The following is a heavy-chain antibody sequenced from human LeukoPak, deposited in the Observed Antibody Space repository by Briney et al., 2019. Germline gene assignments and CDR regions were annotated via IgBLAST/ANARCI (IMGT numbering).Heavy chain of an antibody. CDR1: GGTFSSYA. CDR2: IIPIFGTA. V-gene: IGHV1-69*05. J-gene: IGHJ4*02. CDR3: AREITMVRGSRAGFDY. D-gene: IGHD3-10*01. Sequence: SVKVSCKASGGTFSSYAISWVRQAPGQGLEWMGGIIPIFGTANYAQKFQGRVTITTDESTSTAYMELSSLRSEDTAVYYCAREITMVRGSRAGFDYWGQGTLITVSS.